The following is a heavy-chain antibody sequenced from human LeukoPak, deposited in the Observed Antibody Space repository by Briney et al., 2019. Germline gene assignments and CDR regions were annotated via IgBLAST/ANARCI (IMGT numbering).Heavy chain of an antibody. D-gene: IGHD3-3*01. J-gene: IGHJ5*02. Sequence: ASVKVSCKASGYTFTSYAMHWVRQAPGQRLEWMGWINAGNGNTKYSQKFRGRVTMTRDTSTSTVYMELSSLRSEDTAVYYCARDLRGTIFGYRFDPWGQGTLVTVSS. CDR2: INAGNGNT. CDR3: ARDLRGTIFGYRFDP. V-gene: IGHV1-3*01. CDR1: GYTFTSYA.